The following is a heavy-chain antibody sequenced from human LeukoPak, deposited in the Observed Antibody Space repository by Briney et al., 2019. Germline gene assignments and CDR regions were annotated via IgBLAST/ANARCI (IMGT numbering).Heavy chain of an antibody. V-gene: IGHV4-34*01. Sequence: SETLSLTCAVYGGSFSGYYWSWIRQPPGKGLEWIGEINHSGSTNYNPSLKSRVTISVDTSKNQFSLKLSSGTAADTAVYYCARPRYYYGMEVWGQGTTVTVSS. CDR3: ARPRYYYGMEV. CDR1: GGSFSGYY. J-gene: IGHJ6*02. CDR2: INHSGST.